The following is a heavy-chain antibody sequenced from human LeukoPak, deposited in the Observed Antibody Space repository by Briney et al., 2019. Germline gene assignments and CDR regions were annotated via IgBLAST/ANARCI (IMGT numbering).Heavy chain of an antibody. CDR3: ARVSVGDSPVHYMDV. J-gene: IGHJ6*03. V-gene: IGHV1-18*01. Sequence: SEKVSCKASGYTFTSYGISWVRQAPGQPLEWTGWISAYNGNTNYAQKLQGRVTMTTDTSTSTAYMELRSLRSDVTAVYYCARVSVGDSPVHYMDVWGKGTTVTVSS. D-gene: IGHD1-26*01. CDR1: GYTFTSYG. CDR2: ISAYNGNT.